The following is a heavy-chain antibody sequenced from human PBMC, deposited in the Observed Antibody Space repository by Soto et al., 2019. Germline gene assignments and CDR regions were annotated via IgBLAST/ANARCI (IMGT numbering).Heavy chain of an antibody. CDR1: GFTFSHYT. D-gene: IGHD2-21*02. J-gene: IGHJ4*02. Sequence: PGGSLRLSCVASGFTFSHYTLNWVRRAPGKGLEWVSTISDRPTGHTHYAESVRGRFTISRDDSRDTVFLQMDSLRAEDTVVYYCTTRMTAYFDYWVQGVLVTVSS. V-gene: IGHV3-23*01. CDR3: TTRMTAYFDY. CDR2: ISDRPTGHT.